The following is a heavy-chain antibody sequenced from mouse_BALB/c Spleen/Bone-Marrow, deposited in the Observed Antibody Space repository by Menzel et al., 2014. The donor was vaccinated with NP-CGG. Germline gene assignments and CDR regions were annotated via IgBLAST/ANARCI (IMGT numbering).Heavy chain of an antibody. J-gene: IGHJ4*01. V-gene: IGHV1S81*02. D-gene: IGHD2-12*01. Sequence: VQLQQSGAELVKPGASVKLSCKASGYTFSSDYMYWVKQRPGQGLEWIGEINPSNGGTNFNEKFKSKATLTVDKSSSTAYMQLCSLTSEDSAVYYCTRSRRAMDYWGQGTSVTVSS. CDR1: GYTFSSDY. CDR3: TRSRRAMDY. CDR2: INPSNGGT.